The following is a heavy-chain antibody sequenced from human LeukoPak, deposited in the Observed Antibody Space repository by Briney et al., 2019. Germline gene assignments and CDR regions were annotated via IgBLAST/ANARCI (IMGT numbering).Heavy chain of an antibody. J-gene: IGHJ4*02. V-gene: IGHV1-46*01. Sequence: ASVKVSCKTSEYTFTNYYMHWVRQAPGQGLEWMGIINPSGGRTTYAQKLQGRVTMTRDMSTSTVYMELSSLRSEDTAVYYCARNVGTGAKDYWGQGTLVTVSS. D-gene: IGHD2-8*02. CDR1: EYTFTNYY. CDR3: ARNVGTGAKDY. CDR2: INPSGGRT.